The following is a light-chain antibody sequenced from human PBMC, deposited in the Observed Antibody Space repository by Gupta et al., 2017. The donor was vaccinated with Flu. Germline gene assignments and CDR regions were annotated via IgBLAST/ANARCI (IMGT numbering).Light chain of an antibody. CDR3: SSYTGGNRFV. Sequence: GSISCTGTSCDVGGDNFVSWYQEHTAQAPNLMFYEVSNRTAGVPDRFSGSKSGNTASLTVSVLQAEDEADYYCSSYTGGNRFVFGTGTRVTVL. CDR1: SCDVGGDNF. CDR2: EVS. J-gene: IGLJ1*01. V-gene: IGLV2-8*01.